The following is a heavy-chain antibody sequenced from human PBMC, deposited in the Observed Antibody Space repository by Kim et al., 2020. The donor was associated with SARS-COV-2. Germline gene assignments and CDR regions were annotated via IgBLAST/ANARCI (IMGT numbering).Heavy chain of an antibody. CDR1: GFTFSSYW. Sequence: GGSLRLSCAASGFTFSSYWMHWVRQAPGKGLVWVSRINSDGSSTSYADSVKGRFTISRDNAKNTLYLQMNSLRAEDTAVYYCARGNAGDNDAFDIWGQGTMVTVSS. J-gene: IGHJ3*02. D-gene: IGHD4-17*01. V-gene: IGHV3-74*01. CDR2: INSDGSST. CDR3: ARGNAGDNDAFDI.